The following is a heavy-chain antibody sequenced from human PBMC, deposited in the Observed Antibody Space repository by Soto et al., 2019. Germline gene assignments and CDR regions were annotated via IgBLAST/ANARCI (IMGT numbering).Heavy chain of an antibody. CDR3: AKDPNGDYVGAFDF. D-gene: IGHD4-17*01. Sequence: EVQLLESGGGLVQPGQSLKISCTASGFTFSNYALTWVRQPPGKGLEWVAAITGSGAPANYADSVKGRFAISRDNSKNTLYLQMNSLTAVHTAVYFCAKDPNGDYVGAFDFWGRGTMVTVSS. CDR1: GFTFSNYA. CDR2: ITGSGAPA. V-gene: IGHV3-23*01. J-gene: IGHJ3*01.